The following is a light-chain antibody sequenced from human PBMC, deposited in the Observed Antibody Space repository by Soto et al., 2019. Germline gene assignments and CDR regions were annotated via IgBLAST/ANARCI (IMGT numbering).Light chain of an antibody. J-gene: IGKJ1*01. V-gene: IGKV1-5*03. CDR1: QSISSW. CDR2: KAS. CDR3: LQEYNYPRT. Sequence: DIQMTQSPSTLSAAVGDRVSITCRASQSISSWLAWYQQKPGKAPKLLIYKASSLESGVPSRFSGSGSGTEFTLTISSLQPDDFATYYCLQEYNYPRTFGQGTKVDIK.